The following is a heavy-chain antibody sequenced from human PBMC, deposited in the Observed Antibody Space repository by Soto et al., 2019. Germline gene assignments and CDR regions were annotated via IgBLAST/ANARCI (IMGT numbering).Heavy chain of an antibody. Sequence: GGSLRLSCAASGFTFSSYGMHWVRQAPGKGLEWVAVISYDGSNKYYADSVKGRFTISRDNSKNTLYLQMNSLRAEDTAVYYCAKDHSYYDSSGDYFDYCGPGTLVTVYS. CDR1: GFTFSSYG. J-gene: IGHJ4*02. CDR2: ISYDGSNK. CDR3: AKDHSYYDSSGDYFDY. V-gene: IGHV3-30*18. D-gene: IGHD3-22*01.